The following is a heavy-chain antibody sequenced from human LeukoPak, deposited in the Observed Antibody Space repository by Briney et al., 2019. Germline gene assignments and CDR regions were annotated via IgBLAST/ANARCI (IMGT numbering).Heavy chain of an antibody. J-gene: IGHJ6*03. CDR1: GYSISSGYY. D-gene: IGHD6-6*01. Sequence: SETLSLTCTVSGYSISSGYYWGWIRQPPGKGLEWIGYIYYSGSTNYNPSLKSRVTISVDTSKNQFSLKLSSVTAADTAVYYCARAYSSSQYYMDVWGKGTTVTVSS. V-gene: IGHV4-38-2*02. CDR2: IYYSGST. CDR3: ARAYSSSQYYMDV.